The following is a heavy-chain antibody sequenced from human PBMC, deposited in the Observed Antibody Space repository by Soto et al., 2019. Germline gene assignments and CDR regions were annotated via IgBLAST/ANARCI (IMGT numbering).Heavy chain of an antibody. CDR2: ISGDGTTV. CDR3: ARDRYYYGMDV. D-gene: IGHD3-9*01. J-gene: IGHJ6*02. V-gene: IGHV3-11*01. Sequence: GGSLRLSCAASGFSFSDYYISWIRQAPGKELEWISYISGDGTTVHYIDSVKGRFTISRDNAKNSLYLQINSLRAEDSAVYYCARDRYYYGMDVWGQGTTVPVSS. CDR1: GFSFSDYY.